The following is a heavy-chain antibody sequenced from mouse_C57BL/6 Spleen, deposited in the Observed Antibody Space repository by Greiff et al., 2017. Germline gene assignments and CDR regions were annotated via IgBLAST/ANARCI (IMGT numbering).Heavy chain of an antibody. CDR1: GYTFTDYY. CDR3: ARSVGKGWYFDV. V-gene: IGHV1-26*01. D-gene: IGHD1-1*02. J-gene: IGHJ1*03. CDR2: INPNNGGT. Sequence: EVQLQQSGPELVKPGASVKISCKASGYTFTDYYMNWVKQSHGKSLEWIGDINPNNGGTSYNQKFKGKATLTVDKSSSTAYMELRSLTSEDSAVYCCARSVGKGWYFDVWGTGTTVTVSS.